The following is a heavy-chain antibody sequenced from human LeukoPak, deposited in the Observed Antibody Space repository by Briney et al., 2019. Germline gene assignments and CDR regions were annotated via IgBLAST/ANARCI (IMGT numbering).Heavy chain of an antibody. J-gene: IGHJ4*02. CDR3: AKDPGYGSGSYLDY. D-gene: IGHD3-10*01. Sequence: GGSLRLSCAASGFTFSSYGMHWVRQAPGKGLEWVAVISYDGSNKYYADSVKGRFTISRDNSKNTLYLQMNSLRAEDTAVYYCAKDPGYGSGSYLDYWGQGTLVTASS. CDR1: GFTFSSYG. V-gene: IGHV3-30*18. CDR2: ISYDGSNK.